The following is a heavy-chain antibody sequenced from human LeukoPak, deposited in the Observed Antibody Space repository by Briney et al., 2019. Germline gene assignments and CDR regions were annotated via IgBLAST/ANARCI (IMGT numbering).Heavy chain of an antibody. J-gene: IGHJ6*02. CDR1: GYTFTSYG. CDR3: ARSPHVGSGWYVRDYYYGMDV. Sequence: ASVKVSCKASGYTFTSYGIIWVRQAPGQGLEWMGWISAYNGNTNYAQKLQGRVTMTTDTSTSTAYMELRSLRSDDTAVYYCARSPHVGSGWYVRDYYYGMDVWGQGTTVTVSS. D-gene: IGHD6-19*01. CDR2: ISAYNGNT. V-gene: IGHV1-18*01.